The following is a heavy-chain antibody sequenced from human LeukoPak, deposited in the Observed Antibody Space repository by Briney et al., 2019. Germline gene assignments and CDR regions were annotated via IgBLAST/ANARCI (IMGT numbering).Heavy chain of an antibody. Sequence: GESLKISCKGSGYDFTSHWIGWVRQVPGKGLEWVGIIYPADSTAKYSPSFQGQVTISVDKSISTAYLQWNSLKASDTAMFYCARSYYDSSGYYSLGVLDIWGQGTVVTVSS. J-gene: IGHJ3*02. V-gene: IGHV5-51*01. D-gene: IGHD3-22*01. CDR3: ARSYYDSSGYYSLGVLDI. CDR1: GYDFTSHW. CDR2: IYPADSTA.